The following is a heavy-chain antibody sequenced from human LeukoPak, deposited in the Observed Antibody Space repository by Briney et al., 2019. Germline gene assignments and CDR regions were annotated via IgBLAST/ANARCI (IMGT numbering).Heavy chain of an antibody. CDR1: GFTFDDYA. CDR2: ISWNSGSI. CDR3: TKGPTGLGRFES. D-gene: IGHD3-10*01. Sequence: GGSLRLSCAASGFTFDDYAMHWVRQAPGKGLEWVSGISWNSGSIGYADSVKGRFTISRDNAKSSLYLQMDSLRAEDTALYYCTKGPTGLGRFESWGQGTLVTGSS. J-gene: IGHJ4*02. V-gene: IGHV3-9*01.